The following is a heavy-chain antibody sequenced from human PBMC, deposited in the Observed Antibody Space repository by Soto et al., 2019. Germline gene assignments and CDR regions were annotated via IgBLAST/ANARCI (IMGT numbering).Heavy chain of an antibody. CDR1: GFTFSSYA. Sequence: GGSLRLSCAASGFTFSSYAMHGVRQAPGKGLEWVAVISYDGSNKYYADSVKGRFTISRDNSKNTLYLQMNSLRAEDTAVYYCARGGVVPAAIVGYYYYYGMDVWGQGTTVTVSS. J-gene: IGHJ6*02. CDR3: ARGGVVPAAIVGYYYYYGMDV. V-gene: IGHV3-30-3*01. D-gene: IGHD2-2*01. CDR2: ISYDGSNK.